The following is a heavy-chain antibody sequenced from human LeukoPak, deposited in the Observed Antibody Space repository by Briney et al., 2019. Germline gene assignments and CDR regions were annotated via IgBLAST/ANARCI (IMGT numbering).Heavy chain of an antibody. CDR2: IYTSGST. V-gene: IGHV4-61*02. D-gene: IGHD3-16*01. J-gene: IGHJ3*02. CDR3: ARVPGEHGRVGVFDI. CDR1: GGSISSGSYY. Sequence: PSQTLSLTCTVSGGSISSGSYYWSWIRQPAGKGLEWIGRIYTSGSTNYNPSLKSRVTISVDTSKNQFSLRLTSVTAADTAVYYCARVPGEHGRVGVFDIWGQGTLITVSS.